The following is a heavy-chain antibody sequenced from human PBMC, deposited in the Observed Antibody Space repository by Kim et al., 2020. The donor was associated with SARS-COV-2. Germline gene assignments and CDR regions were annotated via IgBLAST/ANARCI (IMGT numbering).Heavy chain of an antibody. J-gene: IGHJ4*02. CDR1: GYTFTSYG. CDR3: ARINDYSNRGEGGWYFDY. CDR2: ISAYNGNT. V-gene: IGHV1-18*04. D-gene: IGHD4-4*01. Sequence: ASVKVSCKASGYTFTSYGISWVRQAPGQGLEWMGWISAYNGNTNYAQKLQGRVTMTTDTSTSTAYMELRSLRSDDTAVYYCARINDYSNRGEGGWYFDYWGQGTLVTVSS.